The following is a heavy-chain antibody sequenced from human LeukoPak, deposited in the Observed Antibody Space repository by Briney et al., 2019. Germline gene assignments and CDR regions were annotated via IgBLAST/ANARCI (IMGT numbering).Heavy chain of an antibody. D-gene: IGHD1-14*01. Sequence: ASVKVSCKASGYTFTSYGISWVRQAPGQGLEWMGWISAYNGNTNYAQKLQGRVTMTTDTSTSTAYMELSSLRSEDTAVYYCASKPRAYYYYYGMDVWGQGTTVTVSS. CDR2: ISAYNGNT. CDR3: ASKPRAYYYYYGMDV. CDR1: GYTFTSYG. V-gene: IGHV1-18*01. J-gene: IGHJ6*02.